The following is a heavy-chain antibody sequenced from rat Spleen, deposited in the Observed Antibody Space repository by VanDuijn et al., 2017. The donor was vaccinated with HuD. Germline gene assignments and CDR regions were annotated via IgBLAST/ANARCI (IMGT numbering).Heavy chain of an antibody. V-gene: IGHV2-15*01. CDR1: GFSLARDG. CDR3: VRSGYTFDY. CDR2: IWSDGKT. Sequence: QVQLKESGPGLVQPSQTLSLICTVSGFSLARDGVSWVRQPPGKGLEWIGAIWSDGKTAYNSALKSRLSISRDTSKSQVLLRINSLQTEDIAIYFCVRSGYTFDYWGQGVMVTVSS. J-gene: IGHJ2*01. D-gene: IGHD1-4*01.